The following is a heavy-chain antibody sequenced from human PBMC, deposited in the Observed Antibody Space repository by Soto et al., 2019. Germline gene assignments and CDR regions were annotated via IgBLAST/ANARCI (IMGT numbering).Heavy chain of an antibody. CDR1: GFTFSSYG. CDR2: IWYDGSNK. J-gene: IGHJ4*02. V-gene: IGHV3-33*01. CDR3: ARYQALRKQGPFDY. D-gene: IGHD4-17*01. Sequence: QVQLVESGGGVVQPGRSLRLSCAASGFTFSSYGMHWVRQAPGKGLEWVAVIWYDGSNKYYADSVKGRFTISRDNSKNTLYLQMNSLRAEVTAVYYCARYQALRKQGPFDYWGQGTLVTVSS.